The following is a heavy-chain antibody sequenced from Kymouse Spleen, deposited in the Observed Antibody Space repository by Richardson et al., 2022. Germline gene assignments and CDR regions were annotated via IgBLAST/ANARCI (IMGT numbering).Heavy chain of an antibody. CDR1: GGSFSGYY. D-gene: IGHD6-19*01. Sequence: QVQLQQWGAGLLKPSETLSLTCAVYGGSFSGYYWSWIRQPPGKGLEWIGEINHSGSTNYNPSLKSRVTISVDTSKNQFSLKLSSVTAADTAVYYCARGPVAGRGNWFDPWGQGTLVTVSS. CDR3: ARGPVAGRGNWFDP. V-gene: IGHV4-34*01. J-gene: IGHJ5*02. CDR2: INHSGST.